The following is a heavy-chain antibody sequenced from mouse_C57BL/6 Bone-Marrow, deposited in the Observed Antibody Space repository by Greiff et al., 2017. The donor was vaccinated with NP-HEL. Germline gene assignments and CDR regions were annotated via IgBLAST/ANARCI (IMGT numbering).Heavy chain of an antibody. Sequence: LEESGPELVKPGASVKISCKASGYAFSSSWMNWVKQRPGKGLEWIGRIYPGDGDTNYNGKFKGKATLTADKSSSTAYMQLSSRTSEDSAVYFCARWNPYYYAMDYWGQGTSVTVSS. CDR3: ARWNPYYYAMDY. V-gene: IGHV1-82*01. J-gene: IGHJ4*01. CDR2: IYPGDGDT. CDR1: GYAFSSSW.